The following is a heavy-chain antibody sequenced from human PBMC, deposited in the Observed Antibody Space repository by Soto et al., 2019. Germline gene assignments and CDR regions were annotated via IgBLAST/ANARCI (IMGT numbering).Heavy chain of an antibody. D-gene: IGHD3-16*01. CDR1: GGSISSGDYY. J-gene: IGHJ5*02. CDR3: ARDGPRWGGWFDP. V-gene: IGHV4-30-4*01. Sequence: QVQLQESDPGLVKPSQTLSLTCTVSGGSISSGDYYWSWIRQPPGKGLEWFGYIYYSGSTYNNPSLKSRFTISVDTSKNQFSLKLSSVPAADTAVYYCARDGPRWGGWFDPWGQGTLVTVSS. CDR2: IYYSGST.